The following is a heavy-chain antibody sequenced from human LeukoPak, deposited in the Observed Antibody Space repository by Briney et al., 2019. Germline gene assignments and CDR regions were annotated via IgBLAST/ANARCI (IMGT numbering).Heavy chain of an antibody. CDR1: RFTFTNYW. D-gene: IGHD6-6*01. J-gene: IGHJ4*02. Sequence: GESLKISCAASRFTFTNYWMSWVRQAPGKGLEWVANINQDGSVNYYMDSIKGRFTISRDNAKNSLFLQMNSLRADDTAVYYCARIGYSSSSLDYWGQGTLVTVSS. CDR2: INQDGSVN. CDR3: ARIGYSSSSLDY. V-gene: IGHV3-7*01.